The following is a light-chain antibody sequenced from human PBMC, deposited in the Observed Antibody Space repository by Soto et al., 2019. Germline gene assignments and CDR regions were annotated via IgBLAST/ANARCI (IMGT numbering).Light chain of an antibody. CDR2: ENN. CDR3: QSYDSTNRV. Sequence: NFMLTQPHSVSESPGKTLSISCTRSSGSIANNYVQWYQQRPGSAPTTVIYENNQRLSGVPDRFSGSIDSSSNSASLTISGLKTEDEADYYCQSYDSTNRVFGGGTKVTVL. J-gene: IGLJ3*02. CDR1: SGSIANNY. V-gene: IGLV6-57*04.